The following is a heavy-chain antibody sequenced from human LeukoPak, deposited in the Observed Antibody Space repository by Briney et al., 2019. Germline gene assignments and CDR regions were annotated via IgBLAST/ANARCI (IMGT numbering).Heavy chain of an antibody. CDR2: ISYDGSNK. Sequence: GGSLRLSCAASGFTFSSYGMHWVRQAPGKGLEWVAVISYDGSNKYYADSVKGRFTISRDNSKNTLYLQMNSLRAEDTAVYYCAKGNYLSSWPSYYYGMDVWGQGTTVTVSS. CDR1: GFTFSSYG. J-gene: IGHJ6*02. CDR3: AKGNYLSSWPSYYYGMDV. V-gene: IGHV3-30*18. D-gene: IGHD6-13*01.